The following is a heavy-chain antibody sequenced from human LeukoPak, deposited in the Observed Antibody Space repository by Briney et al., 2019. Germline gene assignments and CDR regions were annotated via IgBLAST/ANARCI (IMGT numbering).Heavy chain of an antibody. J-gene: IGHJ5*02. Sequence: SETLSLTCAAYGGSFSGYYWSWIRQPPGKGLEWIGEINHSGSTNYNPSLKSRVTISVDTSKNQFSLKLSSVTAADTAVYYCARGCLLRFLEWLQTTSYCWFDPWGQGTLVTVSS. CDR2: INHSGST. D-gene: IGHD3-3*01. CDR1: GGSFSGYY. CDR3: ARGCLLRFLEWLQTTSYCWFDP. V-gene: IGHV4-34*01.